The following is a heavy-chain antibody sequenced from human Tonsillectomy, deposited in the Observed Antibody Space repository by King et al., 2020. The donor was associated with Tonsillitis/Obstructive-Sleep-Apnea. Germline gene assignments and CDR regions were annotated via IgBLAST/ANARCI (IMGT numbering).Heavy chain of an antibody. V-gene: IGHV1-69*12. Sequence: QLVQSGAEVKKPGSSVKVSCKASGGTFSSYAIIWVRQAPGQGLEWMGGIIPRFGIANYAQNFQGRVTITADESTSTAYMELSSLRSEDTAVYYCARGHVDTAMVTHFDFWGQGTLVTVSS. D-gene: IGHD5-18*01. CDR3: ARGHVDTAMVTHFDF. J-gene: IGHJ4*02. CDR1: GGTFSSYA. CDR2: IIPRFGIA.